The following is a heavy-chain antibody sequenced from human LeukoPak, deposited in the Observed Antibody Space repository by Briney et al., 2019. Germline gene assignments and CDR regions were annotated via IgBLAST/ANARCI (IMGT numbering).Heavy chain of an antibody. CDR2: FMPLLGTA. CDR1: GGTFNNCG. J-gene: IGHJ5*02. Sequence: SVRLSCNNTGGTFNNCGVCKASDSPGQCLEWQGGFMPLLGTAGGAQTFQGRVTITKDESTRTVYLELTRLTSDDKAVYYCARAVHGDYGSGWFDPERQGTLVSVSS. V-gene: IGHV1-69*05. CDR3: ARAVHGDYGSGWFDP. D-gene: IGHD4-17*01.